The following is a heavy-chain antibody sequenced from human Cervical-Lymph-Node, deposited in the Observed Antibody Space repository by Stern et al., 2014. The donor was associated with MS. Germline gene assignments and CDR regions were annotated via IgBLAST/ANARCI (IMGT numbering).Heavy chain of an antibody. V-gene: IGHV4-61*02. CDR1: GASISSGTSY. J-gene: IGHJ4*02. Sequence: VQLVQSGPGLVKPSQTLSLTCTVSGASISSGTSYWSWIRQPAGGGLGWIGLLPARGAPYYNPPLKIRVPLPGDTSTNQFSLTLNSVTAADTAVYYCARGHWELLGNNYFDSWGQGTLVTVSS. CDR2: LPARGAP. CDR3: ARGHWELLGNNYFDS. D-gene: IGHD1-26*01.